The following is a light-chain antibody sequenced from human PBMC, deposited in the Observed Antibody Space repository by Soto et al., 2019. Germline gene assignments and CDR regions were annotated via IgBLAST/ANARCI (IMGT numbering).Light chain of an antibody. V-gene: IGLV2-8*01. CDR3: SSYTSSSVV. J-gene: IGLJ2*01. CDR1: TSDIGAYNY. Sequence: QSALTQPPSASGSPGQSVTISCTGTTSDIGAYNYVSWYQQRPGKAPKLIIYEVTRRPSGVPDRIFGSKYDTTASLTVSGLQAEDEADYYCSSYTSSSVVFGGGTKLTVL. CDR2: EVT.